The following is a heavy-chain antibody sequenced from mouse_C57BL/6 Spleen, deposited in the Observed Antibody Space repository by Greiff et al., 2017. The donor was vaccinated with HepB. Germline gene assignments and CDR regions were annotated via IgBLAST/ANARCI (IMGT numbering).Heavy chain of an antibody. CDR2: IRLKSDNYAT. Sequence: EVKLMESGGGLVQPGGSMKLSCVASGFTFSNYWMNWVRQSPEKGLEWVAQIRLKSDNYATHYAESVKGRFTISRDDSKSSVYLQMNNLRAEDTGIYYCTSSYGNSWFAYWGQGTLVTVSA. CDR1: GFTFSNYW. J-gene: IGHJ3*01. D-gene: IGHD2-1*01. V-gene: IGHV6-3*01. CDR3: TSSYGNSWFAY.